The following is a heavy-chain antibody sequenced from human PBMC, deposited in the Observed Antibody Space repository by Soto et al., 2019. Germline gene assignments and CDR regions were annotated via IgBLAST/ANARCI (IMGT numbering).Heavy chain of an antibody. V-gene: IGHV4-59*01. CDR3: ARGLTHDDDGNSVDA. J-gene: IGHJ3*01. D-gene: IGHD4-17*01. Sequence: SETLRLTCNVSGGTISGYFWAWIRQPPWKGLEWVGYIYFTGNANYSPSLKSRVTMSVDMSTNQFSLNLRSVTAADTAVYYVARGLTHDDDGNSVDA. CDR1: GGTISGYF. CDR2: IYFTGNA.